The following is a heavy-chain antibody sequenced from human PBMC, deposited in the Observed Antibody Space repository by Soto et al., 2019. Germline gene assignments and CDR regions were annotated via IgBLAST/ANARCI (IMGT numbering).Heavy chain of an antibody. V-gene: IGHV1-58*01. J-gene: IGHJ2*01. CDR3: ARGGSLYWYFDL. CDR1: GFTFTSSA. Sequence: GASVKVSCKASGFTFTSSAVQWVRQARGQRLEWIGWIVVGSGNTNYAQKFQGRVTMTEDTSTDTAYMELSSLRSEDTAVYYCARGGSLYWYFDLWGRGTLVTVSS. D-gene: IGHD1-26*01. CDR2: IVVGSGNT.